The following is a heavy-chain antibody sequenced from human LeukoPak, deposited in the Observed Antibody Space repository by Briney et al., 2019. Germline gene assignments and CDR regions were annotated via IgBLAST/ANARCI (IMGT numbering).Heavy chain of an antibody. J-gene: IGHJ4*02. Sequence: SETLSLTCTVSGGSISSGGYYWSWIRQPPGKGLEWIGYIYHSGSTYYNPSLKSRVTISIDRSQRQFSLNLTSVTAADTAIYYCTRSVSGVAAIFYFDYWGQGILVTVSS. D-gene: IGHD2-15*01. CDR3: TRSVSGVAAIFYFDY. CDR1: GGSISSGGYY. CDR2: IYHSGST. V-gene: IGHV4-30-2*01.